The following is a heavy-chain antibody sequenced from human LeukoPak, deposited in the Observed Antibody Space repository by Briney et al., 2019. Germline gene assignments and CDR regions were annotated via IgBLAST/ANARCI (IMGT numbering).Heavy chain of an antibody. CDR1: GFTFNNAW. CDR3: TTDTSMISY. CDR2: IKSKTDGGTT. Sequence: GGSLRLSCAASGFTFNNAWMRWVRQAPGKGLEWVGRIKSKTDGGTTDYAAPVKGRFTLSRDDSKTTLYLQMNSLKSEDTAVYYCTTDTSMISYWGQGTLVTVSS. D-gene: IGHD3-22*01. J-gene: IGHJ4*02. V-gene: IGHV3-15*01.